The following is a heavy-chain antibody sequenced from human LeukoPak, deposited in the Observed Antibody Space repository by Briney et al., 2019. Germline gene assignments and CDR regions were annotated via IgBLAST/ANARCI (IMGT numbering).Heavy chain of an antibody. CDR1: GYSISSGYY. CDR3: ARGPRSSYYDILTEFPYYMDV. J-gene: IGHJ6*03. D-gene: IGHD3-9*01. V-gene: IGHV4-38-2*01. Sequence: SETLSLTCAVSGYSISSGYYWGWIRQPPGKGLEWIGSIYHSGSTYYNPSLKSRVTISVDTSKNQFSLKLSSVTAADTAVYYCARGPRSSYYDILTEFPYYMDVWGKGTTVTVSS. CDR2: IYHSGST.